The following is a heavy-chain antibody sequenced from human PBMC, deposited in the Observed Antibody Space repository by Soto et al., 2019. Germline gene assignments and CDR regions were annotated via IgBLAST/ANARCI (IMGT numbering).Heavy chain of an antibody. V-gene: IGHV2-5*02. Sequence: QITLKDSGPTRVKRTKTLSLTCTFCGFSVSTSGVGVGWIRQPPGKALEWLARIYWDDDKRYSPSLKSRLTTSKDTSKMQVVVTLPNMVPVNKPSFYCVVSRLSIAAAVPRGWGFDCWFRGTLVTVSS. D-gene: IGHD6-25*01. CDR2: IYWDDDK. CDR1: GFSVSTSGVG. CDR3: VVSRLSIAAAVPRGWGFDC. J-gene: IGHJ4*02.